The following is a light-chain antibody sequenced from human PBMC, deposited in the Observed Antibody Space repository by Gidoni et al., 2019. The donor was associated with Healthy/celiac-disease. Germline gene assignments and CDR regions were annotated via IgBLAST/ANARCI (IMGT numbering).Light chain of an antibody. Sequence: IQMTQSPSSLSASVGDRVTITCRASQSISSYLNWYQQKPGKAPKLLIYAASSLQSGVPSRFSGSGSGIDFTLTISSLQPEDFATYYCQQSYSTPSITFGQGTRLEIK. V-gene: IGKV1-39*01. J-gene: IGKJ5*01. CDR1: QSISSY. CDR3: QQSYSTPSIT. CDR2: AAS.